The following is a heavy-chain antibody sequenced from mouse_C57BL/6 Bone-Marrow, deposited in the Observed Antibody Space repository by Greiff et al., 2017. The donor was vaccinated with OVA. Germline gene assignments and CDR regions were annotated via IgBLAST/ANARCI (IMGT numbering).Heavy chain of an antibody. J-gene: IGHJ1*03. CDR2: IDPENGDT. CDR1: GFNIKDDY. CDR3: TTVRGDYGNPRWYFDV. Sequence: EVQLQQSGAELVRPGASVKLSCTASGFNIKDDYMHWVKQRPEQGLEWIGWIDPENGDTEYASKFQGKATITADTSSNTAYLQLSSLTSEDTAVYYCTTVRGDYGNPRWYFDVWGTGTTVTVSS. D-gene: IGHD2-1*01. V-gene: IGHV14-4*01.